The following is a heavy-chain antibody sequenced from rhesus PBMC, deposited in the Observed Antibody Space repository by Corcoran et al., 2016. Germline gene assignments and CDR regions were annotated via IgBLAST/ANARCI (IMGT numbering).Heavy chain of an antibody. CDR3: ARGGSYRYDGIDF. D-gene: IGHD3-16*01. Sequence: QVQLPESGPGLVKPSETLSLPCAVSGGPLSGYYLNWFRPPQGKGLEWIGHVGGSFTYYKPSRNSRVTLARDTSTNQFSLKLTSVTAADTAVYYCARGGSYRYDGIDFWGQGLRVTVSS. CDR1: GGPLSGYY. J-gene: IGHJ3*01. V-gene: IGHV4-165*02. CDR2: VGGSFT.